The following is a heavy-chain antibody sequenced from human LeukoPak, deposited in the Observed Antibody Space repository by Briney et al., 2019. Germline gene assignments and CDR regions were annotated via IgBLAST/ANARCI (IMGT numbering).Heavy chain of an antibody. J-gene: IGHJ4*02. CDR3: ASPRSDFWLETDY. CDR2: ISNGGSTT. V-gene: IGHV3-48*03. CDR1: GFTFSSYE. Sequence: PTGGSLRLSCAASGFTFSSYEMNWFRQAPGKGLGWVAYISNGGSTTYYADSVRGRFTISRDNSKNTLYLQMNSLRAEDTAVYYCASPRSDFWLETDYWGQGTLVTVSS. D-gene: IGHD3-3*01.